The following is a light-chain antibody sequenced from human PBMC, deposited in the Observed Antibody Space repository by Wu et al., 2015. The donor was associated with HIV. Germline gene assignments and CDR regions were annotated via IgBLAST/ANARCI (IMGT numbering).Light chain of an antibody. J-gene: IGKJ2*03. Sequence: EIVLTQSPGTLSLTPGERATLSCRASQSVSSSYLAWYQQKPGQAPRLLIYGASSRAAGIPDRFRGSGSETDFTLTVNRLEPEDFAVYYCQQYGSSPYSFGQGTKLEIK. CDR1: QSVSSSY. V-gene: IGKV3-20*01. CDR2: GAS. CDR3: QQYGSSPYS.